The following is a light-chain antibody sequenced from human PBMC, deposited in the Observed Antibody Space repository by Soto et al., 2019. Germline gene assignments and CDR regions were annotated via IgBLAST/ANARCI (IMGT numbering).Light chain of an antibody. Sequence: QSVLTQPASVSGSPGQSITISCTGTSSDVGFYNYVSWYQQHPGKTPKLMIYEVNNRPSGVSNRFSGSKSGNTASLTISGLQAEDEDDYYCSSYPTSSPLLLGTGTKV. CDR3: SSYPTSSPLL. J-gene: IGLJ1*01. CDR1: SSDVGFYNY. CDR2: EVN. V-gene: IGLV2-14*01.